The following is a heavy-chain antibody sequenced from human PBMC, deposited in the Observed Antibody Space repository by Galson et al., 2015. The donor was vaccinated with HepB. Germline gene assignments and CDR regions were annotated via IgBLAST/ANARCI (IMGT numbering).Heavy chain of an antibody. CDR3: ARRGSGSVRLIENYWYFDL. CDR1: GDSVSSNSAA. V-gene: IGHV6-1*01. J-gene: IGHJ2*01. D-gene: IGHD3-10*01. CDR2: TYYRSKWYN. Sequence: CAISGDSVSSNSAAWNWIRQSPSRGLEWLGRTYYRSKWYNDYAVSVKSRITINPDTSKNQFSLQLNSVTPEDTAVYYCARRGSGSVRLIENYWYFDLWGRGTLVTVSS.